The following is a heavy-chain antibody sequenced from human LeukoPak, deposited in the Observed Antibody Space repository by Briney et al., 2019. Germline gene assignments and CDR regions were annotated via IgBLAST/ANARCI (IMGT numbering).Heavy chain of an antibody. D-gene: IGHD3-10*01. CDR3: ARYGSGSYYY. CDR1: GGSFSGYY. J-gene: IGHJ4*02. CDR2: INHSGST. V-gene: IGHV4-34*01. Sequence: PSETLSLTCAVYGGSFSGYYWSWIRQPPGKGLEWIGEINHSGSTNYNPSLKSRVTISVDTSKNQFSLKLSSVTAADTAVYYCARYGSGSYYYWGQGTLVTVSS.